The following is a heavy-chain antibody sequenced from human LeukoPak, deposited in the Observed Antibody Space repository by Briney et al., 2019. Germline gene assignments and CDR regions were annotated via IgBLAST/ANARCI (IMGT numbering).Heavy chain of an antibody. CDR2: ISSSGSTI. CDR3: AVAYYYGSGSFYPYYFDY. Sequence: GGSLRLSCAASGFTFSSYEMNWVRQAPGKGLEWVSYISSSGSTIYYADSVKGRFTISRDNAKNSLYLQMNSLRAEDTAVYYCAVAYYYGSGSFYPYYFDYWGQGTLVTVSS. V-gene: IGHV3-48*03. CDR1: GFTFSSYE. J-gene: IGHJ4*02. D-gene: IGHD3-10*01.